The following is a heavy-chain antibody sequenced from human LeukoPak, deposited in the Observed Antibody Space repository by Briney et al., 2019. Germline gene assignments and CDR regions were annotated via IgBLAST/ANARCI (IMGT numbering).Heavy chain of an antibody. Sequence: PSETLSLTCAVSGGSISSNTFYWGWIRQPPGKGLEWIGSIYYTGSTYYNPSLKSRVTISVDTSKNQFSLNLSSVTAADTAVYYCARARLERPSRAFDIWGQGTMVTVSS. CDR1: GGSISSNTFY. J-gene: IGHJ3*02. V-gene: IGHV4-39*01. CDR2: IYYTGST. D-gene: IGHD1-1*01. CDR3: ARARLERPSRAFDI.